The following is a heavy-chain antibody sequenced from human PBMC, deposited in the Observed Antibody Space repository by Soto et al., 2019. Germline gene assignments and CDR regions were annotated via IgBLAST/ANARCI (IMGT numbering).Heavy chain of an antibody. CDR2: ISGSGGST. Sequence: GGSLRLSCAASGFTFSSYAMSWVRQAPGKGLEWVSAISGSGGSTHYADSVKGRFTISRDNSKNTLYLQMNSLRAEDTAVYYCANYYDYIWGSSDGYWGQGTLVTVSS. CDR1: GFTFSSYA. J-gene: IGHJ4*02. D-gene: IGHD3-16*01. V-gene: IGHV3-23*01. CDR3: ANYYDYIWGSSDGY.